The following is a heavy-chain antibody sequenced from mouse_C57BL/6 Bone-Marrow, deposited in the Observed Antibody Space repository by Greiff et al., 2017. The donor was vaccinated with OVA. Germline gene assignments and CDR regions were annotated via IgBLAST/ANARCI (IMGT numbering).Heavy chain of an antibody. V-gene: IGHV1-59*01. CDR3: AVYGSSFHWYFDV. D-gene: IGHD1-1*01. J-gene: IGHJ1*03. CDR2: IDPSDSYT. CDR1: GYTFTSYW. Sequence: QVQLQQPGAELVRPGTSVKLSCKASGYTFTSYWMHWVKQRPGQGLEWIGVIDPSDSYTNYNQKFKGKATLTVDTSSSTAYMQLSSLTSEDSAVYYWAVYGSSFHWYFDVWGTGTTVTVSS.